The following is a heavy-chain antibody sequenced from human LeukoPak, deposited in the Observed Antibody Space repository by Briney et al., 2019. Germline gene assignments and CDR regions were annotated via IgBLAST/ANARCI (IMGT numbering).Heavy chain of an antibody. CDR1: GFAFTNYW. D-gene: IGHD5/OR15-5a*01. J-gene: IGHJ4*02. Sequence: GGSLRLSCAASGFAFTNYWMTWVRQAPGKGLEFVANINQDESVKNYVDSVKGRFTISRDNAENSLHLQMNSLRVEDTAVYYCARDPGSSAFDYWGQGTLVTVSS. CDR3: ARDPGSSAFDY. V-gene: IGHV3-7*01. CDR2: INQDESVK.